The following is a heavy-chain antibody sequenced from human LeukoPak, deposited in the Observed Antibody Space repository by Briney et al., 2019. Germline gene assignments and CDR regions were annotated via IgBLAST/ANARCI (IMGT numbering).Heavy chain of an antibody. Sequence: TGGSLRLSCAASGFTFSSYSMNWVRQAPGKGLEWVSYISSSSSTIYYADSVKGRFTISRDNAKNSLYLQMNSLRADDTAVYFCARAGQQLVPYYFNYWGQGILVTVSS. J-gene: IGHJ4*02. CDR3: ARAGQQLVPYYFNY. V-gene: IGHV3-48*01. CDR2: ISSSSSTI. CDR1: GFTFSSYS. D-gene: IGHD6-13*01.